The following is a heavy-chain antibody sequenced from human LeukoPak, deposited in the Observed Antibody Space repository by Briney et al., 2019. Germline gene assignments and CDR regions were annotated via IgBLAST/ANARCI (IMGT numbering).Heavy chain of an antibody. Sequence: ASVKVSCKASGGTFSSYAISWVRQAPGQGLEWMGGIIPIFGTANYAQKFQGRVTITTDESTSTAYMELSSLRSKDTAVYYCARGTRSTSFNWFDPWGQGTLVTVSS. D-gene: IGHD2-2*01. CDR2: IIPIFGTA. CDR1: GGTFSSYA. CDR3: ARGTRSTSFNWFDP. J-gene: IGHJ5*02. V-gene: IGHV1-69*05.